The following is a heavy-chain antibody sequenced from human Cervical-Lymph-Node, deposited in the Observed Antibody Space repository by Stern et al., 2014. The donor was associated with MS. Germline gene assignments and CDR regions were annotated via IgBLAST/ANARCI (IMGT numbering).Heavy chain of an antibody. Sequence: VQLVESGGGVVQPGRSLRLSCAASGFTFSSYGMHWVRQAPGKGLEWVTVIWHDGSNKYYAASVKGRFTISRDNSKNTVHLQMNSLRAEDTAIYYCARGSAGAGTDYWGQGTLVTVSS. CDR3: ARGSAGAGTDY. CDR1: GFTFSSYG. J-gene: IGHJ4*02. CDR2: IWHDGSNK. D-gene: IGHD6-19*01. V-gene: IGHV3-33*01.